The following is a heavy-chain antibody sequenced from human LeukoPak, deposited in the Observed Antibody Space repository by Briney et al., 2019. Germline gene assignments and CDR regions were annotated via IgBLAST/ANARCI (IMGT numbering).Heavy chain of an antibody. CDR2: ISYDGSNK. CDR1: GFTFSSYD. Sequence: PGGSLRLSCAASGFTFSSYDMHWVRQAPGKGLEWVAVISYDGSNKYYADSVKGRFTISRDNSKNTLYLQMNSLRAEDTAVYYCARGRNPHYSSSWYYWGQGPLVTVSS. J-gene: IGHJ4*02. V-gene: IGHV3-30*04. CDR3: ARGRNPHYSSSWYY. D-gene: IGHD6-13*01.